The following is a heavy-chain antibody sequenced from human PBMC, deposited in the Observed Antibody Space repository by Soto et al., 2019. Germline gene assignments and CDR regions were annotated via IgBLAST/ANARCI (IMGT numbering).Heavy chain of an antibody. J-gene: IGHJ6*02. CDR1: GYTFTSYY. CDR3: ARFAMDTVMVSYGMDV. CDR2: INPSCGST. D-gene: IGHD5-18*01. Sequence: QVQLVQSGAEVKKPGASVKVSCKASGYTFTSYYMHWVRQAPGQGLEWMGIINPSCGSTSYAQKFQGRVTMTRVTSTSTVYMELSSLRSEDAAVYYCARFAMDTVMVSYGMDVWGQGTTVTVSS. V-gene: IGHV1-46*01.